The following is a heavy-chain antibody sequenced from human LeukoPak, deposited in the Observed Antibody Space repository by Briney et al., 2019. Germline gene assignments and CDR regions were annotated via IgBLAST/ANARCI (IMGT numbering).Heavy chain of an antibody. CDR2: IYYSGST. Sequence: SETLSLTCTVTGDSNNSSDYYWAWIRQPPGEGLEWIGTIYYSGSTYYKSSLKSRLTISVDSSKNQFSLRMISVTPADTGVYYCGRHGNWDPFDYWGQGALVTVSS. V-gene: IGHV4-39*01. D-gene: IGHD7-27*01. CDR1: GDSNNSSDYY. CDR3: GRHGNWDPFDY. J-gene: IGHJ4*02.